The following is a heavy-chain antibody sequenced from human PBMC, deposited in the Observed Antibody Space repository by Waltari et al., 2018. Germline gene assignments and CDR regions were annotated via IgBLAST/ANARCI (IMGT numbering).Heavy chain of an antibody. CDR2: IKEEGSKK. CDR1: GFTFSGNW. CDR3: VRHGFWNFDF. Sequence: EVQLVESGGGLVQPGGSLRLSCAGSGFTFSGNWMAWVRQAPGKGLGWVANIKEEGSKKKYGDCVGGRFTIARDNAKNSLDLQMNSVRAEDTALYYCVRHGFWNFDFWGQGTLVTVSS. J-gene: IGHJ4*02. V-gene: IGHV3-7*01. D-gene: IGHD3-3*01.